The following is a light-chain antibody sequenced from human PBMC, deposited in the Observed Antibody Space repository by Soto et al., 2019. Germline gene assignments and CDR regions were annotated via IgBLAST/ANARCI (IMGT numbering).Light chain of an antibody. Sequence: QSALTQPTSVSGSPGQSITISCTGTSSDVGGYNYVSWYQQHPGKAPKLMIYDVSNRPSGVSNRFSGSKSGNTASLTISGLQAEDEGDYYWSSYTSRSLHVFGTGTKLTVL. CDR3: SSYTSRSLHV. CDR1: SSDVGGYNY. V-gene: IGLV2-14*03. CDR2: DVS. J-gene: IGLJ1*01.